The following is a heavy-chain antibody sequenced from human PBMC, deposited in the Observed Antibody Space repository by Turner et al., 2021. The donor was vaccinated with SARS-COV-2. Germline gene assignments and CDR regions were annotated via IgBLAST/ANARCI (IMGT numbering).Heavy chain of an antibody. V-gene: IGHV3-30*18. CDR2: ISYDGSEK. CDR1: GFTFSPYA. Sequence: QVQLVEPGGGVVQPGRSLRLPCAASGFTFSPYAIHWVRQSPGKGLEWVAVISYDGSEKFYADSVKGRFTISRDNSKNTLYLQMNSLRPEETAVYYCAKGPFFDYWGQGTLVTVSS. J-gene: IGHJ4*02. CDR3: AKGPFFDY.